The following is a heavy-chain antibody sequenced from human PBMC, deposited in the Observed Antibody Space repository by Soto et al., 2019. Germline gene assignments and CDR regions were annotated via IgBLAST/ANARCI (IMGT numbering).Heavy chain of an antibody. V-gene: IGHV4-34*01. Sequence: SETLSLTCAVYGGSFSGYYWSWIRQPPGKGLEWIGEINHSGSTNYNPSLKSRVTISVDTSKNQFSLKLSSVTAADTAVYYCARGTVGVVRGVVDYWGKGTLVTVSS. J-gene: IGHJ4*02. D-gene: IGHD3-10*01. CDR1: GGSFSGYY. CDR3: ARGTVGVVRGVVDY. CDR2: INHSGST.